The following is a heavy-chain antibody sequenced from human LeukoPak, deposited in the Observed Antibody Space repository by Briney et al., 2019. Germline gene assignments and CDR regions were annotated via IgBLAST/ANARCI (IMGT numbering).Heavy chain of an antibody. CDR1: GFTFSSYW. CDR2: IKQDGSEK. CDR3: ARGPYCSSTSCYSGGGFDP. J-gene: IGHJ5*02. D-gene: IGHD2-2*01. V-gene: IGHV3-7*01. Sequence: PGGSLRLSCAASGFTFSSYWMSWVRQAPGKGLEWVANIKQDGSEKYYVDSVKGRFTISRDNAKNSLYLQMNSLRAEDTAVYYCARGPYCSSTSCYSGGGFDPWGQGTLVTVSS.